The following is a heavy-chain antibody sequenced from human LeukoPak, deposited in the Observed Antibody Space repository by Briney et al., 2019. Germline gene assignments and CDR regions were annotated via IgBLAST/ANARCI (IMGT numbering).Heavy chain of an antibody. CDR2: ISAYNGDT. J-gene: IGHJ4*02. CDR3: ARDRGSVGELWFGEYTDY. Sequence: GASVKVSCKATGYTFTSYGFYWVRQAPGQGLQWLGWISAYNGDTNYAQKLQGRVTMTTDTSTSTAYMELRSLRSDDTAVYYCARDRGSVGELWFGEYTDYWGQGTLVTVSS. D-gene: IGHD3-10*01. CDR1: GYTFTSYG. V-gene: IGHV1-18*01.